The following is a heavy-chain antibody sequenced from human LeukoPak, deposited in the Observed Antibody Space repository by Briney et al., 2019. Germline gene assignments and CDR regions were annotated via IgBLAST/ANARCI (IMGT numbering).Heavy chain of an antibody. CDR3: ARASYCSDGSCYSDY. D-gene: IGHD2-15*01. Sequence: WASVKVSCKASGYTFTSYDISWVRQAPGQGLEWMGWISAYNGNTNYAQKFQGRVTMTTDTSTSTAYMELRSLRSDDTAVYYCARASYCSDGSCYSDYWGQGTLVTVSS. CDR1: GYTFTSYD. CDR2: ISAYNGNT. J-gene: IGHJ4*02. V-gene: IGHV1-18*01.